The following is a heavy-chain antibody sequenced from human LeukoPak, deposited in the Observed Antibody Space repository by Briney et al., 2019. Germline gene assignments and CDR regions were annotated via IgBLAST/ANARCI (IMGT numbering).Heavy chain of an antibody. CDR1: GFTFSSYA. D-gene: IGHD6-6*01. V-gene: IGHV3-23*01. J-gene: IGHJ6*03. CDR3: AKDGDSSSSGYYYFYMDV. CDR2: ISRSGGST. Sequence: GGSLRLSCAASGFTFSSYAMSWFRQAPGKGLEWVSAISRSGGSTYYADSVKGRFTISRDNSKNTLYLQMNSLRAEDTAVYYCAKDGDSSSSGYYYFYMDVWGKGTTVTVSS.